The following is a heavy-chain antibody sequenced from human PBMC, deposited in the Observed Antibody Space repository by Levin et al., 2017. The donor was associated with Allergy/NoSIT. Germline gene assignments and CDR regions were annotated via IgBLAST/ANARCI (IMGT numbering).Heavy chain of an antibody. J-gene: IGHJ3*02. D-gene: IGHD6-19*01. CDR1: GFTFSSYA. CDR2: ISGSGGST. V-gene: IGHV3-23*01. CDR3: ANRQWLVRGAFDI. Sequence: GESLKISCAASGFTFSSYAMSWVRQAPGKGLEWVSAISGSGGSTYYADSVKGRFTISRDNSKNTLYLQMNSLRAEDTAVYYCANRQWLVRGAFDIWGQGTMVTVSS.